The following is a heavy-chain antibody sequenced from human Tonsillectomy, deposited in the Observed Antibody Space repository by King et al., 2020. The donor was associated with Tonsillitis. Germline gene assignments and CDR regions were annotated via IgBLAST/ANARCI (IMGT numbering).Heavy chain of an antibody. V-gene: IGHV3-9*01. Sequence: VQLVESGGALVQPGRSLRLSCAASGFSFYGYAMHWVRQAPGKGLEWVSGIIWNCGTIGYADSVKGRFTISRDNAKNFLYLQMNSLRAEDTALYYCTKDPDYYDSSTSWGQGTLVTVSS. CDR3: TKDPDYYDSSTS. D-gene: IGHD3-22*01. J-gene: IGHJ4*02. CDR1: GFSFYGYA. CDR2: IIWNCGTI.